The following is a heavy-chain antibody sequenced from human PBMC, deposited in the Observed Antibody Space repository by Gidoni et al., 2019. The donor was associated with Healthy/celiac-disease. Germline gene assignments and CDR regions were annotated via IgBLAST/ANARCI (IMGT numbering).Heavy chain of an antibody. J-gene: IGHJ4*02. CDR2: INHSRST. Sequence: QVQLHQWGAGLSKPSETLSLTCAVYGGSYSSYYWSWIRPPPGKGLEWIGEINHSRSTNYNPSLKSRVTISVDTSKNQFSLKLSSVTAADTAVYYCARGPGGSYSRAFDYWGQGTLVTVAS. V-gene: IGHV4-34*01. CDR1: GGSYSSYY. D-gene: IGHD1-26*01. CDR3: ARGPGGSYSRAFDY.